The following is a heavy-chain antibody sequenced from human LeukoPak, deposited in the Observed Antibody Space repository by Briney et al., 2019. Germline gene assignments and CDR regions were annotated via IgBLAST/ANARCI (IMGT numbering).Heavy chain of an antibody. Sequence: GGSLRLSCAASGFTFSSYAMSWVRQAPGKGLEWVSALTASGGSTYYADSVKGRFTISRDNSKNMLYLQVNSLRAEDTAVHYCAKEIWGVPLTLDYWGQGILVTVSS. CDR2: LTASGGST. CDR1: GFTFSSYA. D-gene: IGHD3-10*01. J-gene: IGHJ4*02. V-gene: IGHV3-23*01. CDR3: AKEIWGVPLTLDY.